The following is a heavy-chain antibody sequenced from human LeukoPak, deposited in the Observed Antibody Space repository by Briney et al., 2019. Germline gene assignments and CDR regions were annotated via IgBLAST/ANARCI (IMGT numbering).Heavy chain of an antibody. CDR3: AREDXSNYNY. D-gene: IGHD4-11*01. CDR1: GFSVFKTY. J-gene: IGHJ4*02. CDR2: IYIDGRT. V-gene: IGHV3-53*01. Sequence: GGSLRLSCAASGFSVFKTYMTWVRQAPGKGPEWVSVIYIDGRTYYAESVKGRFTLSRDNAKNSLYLQMNSLRAEDTAVYYCAREDXSNYNYWGQGTLVTVSS.